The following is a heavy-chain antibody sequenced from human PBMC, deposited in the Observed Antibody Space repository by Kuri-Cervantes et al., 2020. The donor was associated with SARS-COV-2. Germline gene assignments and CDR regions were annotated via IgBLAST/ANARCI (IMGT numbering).Heavy chain of an antibody. Sequence: GGSLRLSCKASGFTFTSSAMQWVRQARGQRLEWIGWIVVGSGNTNYAQKFQERVTITRDMSTSTAYMELSSLRSEDTAVYYCARPGGTGNFDYWGQGTLVTVSS. D-gene: IGHD7-27*01. J-gene: IGHJ4*02. CDR3: ARPGGTGNFDY. CDR2: IVVGSGNT. CDR1: GFTFTSSA. V-gene: IGHV1-58*02.